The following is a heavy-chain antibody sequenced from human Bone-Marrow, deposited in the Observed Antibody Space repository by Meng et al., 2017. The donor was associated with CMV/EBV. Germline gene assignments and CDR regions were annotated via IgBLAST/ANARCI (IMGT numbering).Heavy chain of an antibody. D-gene: IGHD6-25*01. CDR1: GGSISSSSYY. J-gene: IGHJ3*02. CDR2: IYYSGST. CDR3: ARVSKGSSGAFDI. Sequence: SETLSLTCTVSGGSISSSSYYWGWIRQPPGKGLEWIGSIYYSGSTYYNPSLKSRVTISVDTSKNQFSLKLSSVTAADTAVYYCARVSKGSSGAFDIWGQGTMVTVSS. V-gene: IGHV4-39*07.